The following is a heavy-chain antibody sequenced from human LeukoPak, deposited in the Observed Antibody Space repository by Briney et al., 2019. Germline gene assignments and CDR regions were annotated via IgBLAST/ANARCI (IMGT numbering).Heavy chain of an antibody. D-gene: IGHD1-26*01. J-gene: IGHJ4*02. CDR2: INPNSGGT. V-gene: IGHV1-2*02. CDR3: ARAGQTGATDFDY. Sequence: ASVKVSCKASGYTFTGYYMHWVRQAPGQGLEWMGWINPNSGGTNYAQKFQGRVTMTRDTSISTAYMELSRLRSDDTAVYYCARAGQTGATDFDYWGQGTLVTVSS. CDR1: GYTFTGYY.